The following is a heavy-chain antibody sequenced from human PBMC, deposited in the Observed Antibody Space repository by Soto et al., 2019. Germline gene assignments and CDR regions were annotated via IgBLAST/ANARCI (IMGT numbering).Heavy chain of an antibody. J-gene: IGHJ4*02. CDR1: GYTFTDYG. D-gene: IGHD3-9*01. V-gene: IGHV1-18*04. Sequence: ASVKVSCKASGYTFTDYGISWVRQAPGQGLEWMGWISTYNGNTIYAQKIQGRVTMTTDTSTSTAYVELRSLRSDDTAGSSCARAEGSTDWYAFDYWGQGTLVTVSS. CDR3: ARAEGSTDWYAFDY. CDR2: ISTYNGNT.